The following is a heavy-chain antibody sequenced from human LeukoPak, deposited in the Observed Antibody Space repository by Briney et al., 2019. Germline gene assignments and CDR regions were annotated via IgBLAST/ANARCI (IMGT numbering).Heavy chain of an antibody. D-gene: IGHD1-1*01. CDR1: GGSISNYY. CDR2: IYYSGNT. CDR3: ARPVPSRLGWFDP. V-gene: IGHV4-39*01. Sequence: SETLSLTCTVSGGSISNYYWSWIRQPPGKGLEWIGTIYYSGNTYYNPSLKSRVTISVDTSKNQFSLKLRSVTAADTAVYYCARPVPSRLGWFDPWGLGTLVTVSS. J-gene: IGHJ5*02.